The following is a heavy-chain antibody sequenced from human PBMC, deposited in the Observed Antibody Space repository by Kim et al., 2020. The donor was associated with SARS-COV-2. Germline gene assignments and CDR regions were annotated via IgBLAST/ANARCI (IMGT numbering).Heavy chain of an antibody. CDR1: GFTFSNYV. J-gene: IGHJ4*02. CDR2: ISYDASDE. Sequence: GGSLRLSCAASGFTFSNYVMHWVRQAPGKGLEWVAFISYDASDEYYADSVKGRFTISRDNSKNTLYLQMNSLRAEDTALYYCTLGYCTSATCPTHWGQGTLVTVSS. CDR3: TLGYCTSATCPTH. V-gene: IGHV3-30*04. D-gene: IGHD2-2*01.